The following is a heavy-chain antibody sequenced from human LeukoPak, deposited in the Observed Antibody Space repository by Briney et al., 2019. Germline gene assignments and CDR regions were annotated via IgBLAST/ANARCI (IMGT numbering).Heavy chain of an antibody. Sequence: GGSLRLSCAASGFTFTNNFMSWVRQVPGKGLEWVANINQDGSEKYYVDSVKGRFTISRDNAKNSLYLQMNSLRAEDTAVYYCARIGYSYGPLGYYYYMDVWGKGTTVTISS. V-gene: IGHV3-7*01. CDR2: INQDGSEK. CDR3: ARIGYSYGPLGYYYYMDV. D-gene: IGHD5-18*01. J-gene: IGHJ6*03. CDR1: GFTFTNNF.